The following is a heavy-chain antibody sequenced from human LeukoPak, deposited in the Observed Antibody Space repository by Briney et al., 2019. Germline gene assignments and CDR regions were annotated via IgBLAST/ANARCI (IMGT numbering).Heavy chain of an antibody. CDR2: ISSSGAAI. CDR1: GFTFSSYE. J-gene: IGHJ5*02. CDR3: ARESPDWFDL. Sequence: GGSLRLSCAASGFTFSSYEMNWVRQAPGKGLEWISYISSSGAAIHYADSVRGRFTISRDNARESLYLQMNSLRAEDTAVYYCARESPDWFDLWGQGTLVTVSS. V-gene: IGHV3-48*03.